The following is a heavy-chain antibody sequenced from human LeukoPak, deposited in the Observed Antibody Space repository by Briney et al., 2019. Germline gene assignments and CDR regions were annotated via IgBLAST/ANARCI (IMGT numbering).Heavy chain of an antibody. CDR3: AKDRAHYYDSSGSFFNWFDP. D-gene: IGHD3-22*01. J-gene: IGHJ5*02. Sequence: VQPGGSLRLSCAASGFTFSSYGMHWVRQAPGKGLEWVAFIRYDGSNKYYADSVKGRFTISRDNSKNTLYLQMNSLRAEDTPVYYCAKDRAHYYDSSGSFFNWFDPWGQGTLVTVSS. CDR2: IRYDGSNK. CDR1: GFTFSSYG. V-gene: IGHV3-30*02.